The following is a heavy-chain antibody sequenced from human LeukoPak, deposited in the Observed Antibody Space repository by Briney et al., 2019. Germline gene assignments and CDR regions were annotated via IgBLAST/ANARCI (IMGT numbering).Heavy chain of an antibody. Sequence: GESLKISCEGSGYSFTNNWIGWVRQMLGKGLEWMGIVYPSDSESRYSPSFQGQVTISADKSINTAYLQWGSLKASDTAMYYCARLISGNWGDGFDIWGQGTMVTVSS. CDR2: VYPSDSES. D-gene: IGHD3-10*01. CDR3: ARLISGNWGDGFDI. J-gene: IGHJ3*02. V-gene: IGHV5-51*01. CDR1: GYSFTNNW.